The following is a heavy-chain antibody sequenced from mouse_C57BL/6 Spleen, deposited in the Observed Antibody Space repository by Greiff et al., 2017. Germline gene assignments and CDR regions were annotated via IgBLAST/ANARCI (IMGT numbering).Heavy chain of an antibody. J-gene: IGHJ4*01. CDR3: ARVYYGDYNYAMDD. CDR2: INPSNGDT. V-gene: IGHV1-53*01. CDR1: GYTFTSYW. Sequence: QVQLQQSGTELVKPGASVKLSCKASGYTFTSYWMHWVKQRPGQGLEWIGYINPSNGDTNYNEKFKGKATLTVDKSSSTAYMQLSSLTSEDSAVYDCARVYYGDYNYAMDDWGQGTSVTVSS. D-gene: IGHD2-13*01.